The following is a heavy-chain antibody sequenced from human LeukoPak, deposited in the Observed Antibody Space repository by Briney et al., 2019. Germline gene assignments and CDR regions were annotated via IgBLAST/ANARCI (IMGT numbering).Heavy chain of an antibody. CDR3: AKERMTTTSFDY. V-gene: IGHV3-23*01. Sequence: PGGSLRLSCAASGFTFSSYAMNWVRQAPGKGLEWVSDISGSGGTTHYADSVKGRFTISRDNPKNTLYLQMNSLRAEDTAVYYCAKERMTTTSFDYWGQGTLVTVSS. CDR1: GFTFSSYA. J-gene: IGHJ4*02. D-gene: IGHD4-11*01. CDR2: ISGSGGTT.